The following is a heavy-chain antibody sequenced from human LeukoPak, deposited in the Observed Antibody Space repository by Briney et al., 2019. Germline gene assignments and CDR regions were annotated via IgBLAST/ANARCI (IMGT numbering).Heavy chain of an antibody. D-gene: IGHD3-22*01. V-gene: IGHV3-30*18. CDR2: ISYDGSNK. Sequence: GGSLRLSCAASGFTFSSYGMHWVRQAPGKGLEWVAVISYDGSNKYYADSVKGRFTISRDNSKNTLYVQVNSLGTEDTAAYYCAKGSYYDSSGSFYFDYWGQGTLVTVSS. J-gene: IGHJ4*02. CDR3: AKGSYYDSSGSFYFDY. CDR1: GFTFSSYG.